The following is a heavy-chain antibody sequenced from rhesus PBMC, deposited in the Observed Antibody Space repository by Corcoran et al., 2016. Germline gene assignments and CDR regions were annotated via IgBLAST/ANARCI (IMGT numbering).Heavy chain of an antibody. V-gene: IGHV2S1*01. Sequence: QVTLKESGPALVKPTQTLTLTYTFSGFSLTTSGMGVGWIRQPPGKALEWLAHIYWNDDKYYSTSLKSRLTISKDTSKNQVVLTMTNMDPVDTATYYCARRWTTVAAIDYWGQGVLVTVSS. J-gene: IGHJ4*01. CDR1: GFSLTTSGMG. CDR3: ARRWTTVAAIDY. CDR2: IYWNDDK. D-gene: IGHD4-29*01.